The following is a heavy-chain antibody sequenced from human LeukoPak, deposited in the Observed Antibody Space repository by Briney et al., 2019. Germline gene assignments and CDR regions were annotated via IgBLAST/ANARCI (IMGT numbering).Heavy chain of an antibody. D-gene: IGHD3-22*01. CDR3: ARRRYYDGSGYLD. CDR1: GDSIRSSNYY. J-gene: IGHJ1*01. CDR2: IYYSGRT. V-gene: IGHV4-39*01. Sequence: PSETLSLTCLVSGDSIRSSNYYWDWIRQPPGKGLEWIGSIYYSGRTYYNSSLKSRVSMSVDTTKNQFSLRLTSMTAADTAVYYCARRRYYDGSGYLDWGQGTLVIAS.